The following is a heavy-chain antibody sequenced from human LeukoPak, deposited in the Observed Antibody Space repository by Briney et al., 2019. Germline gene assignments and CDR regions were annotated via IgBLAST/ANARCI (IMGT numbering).Heavy chain of an antibody. CDR2: ISASGAVP. J-gene: IGHJ4*02. CDR3: ARSLIVASEDY. D-gene: IGHD3-22*01. V-gene: IGHV3-11*04. Sequence: GGSLRLSCAASGFRFDSFYMGWIRQVPGKGLGYIAFISASGAVPYYAESVKGRFTISRDNATNSVSLQMNSLSADDTAVYYCARSLIVASEDYWGQGTLVTVGS. CDR1: GFRFDSFY.